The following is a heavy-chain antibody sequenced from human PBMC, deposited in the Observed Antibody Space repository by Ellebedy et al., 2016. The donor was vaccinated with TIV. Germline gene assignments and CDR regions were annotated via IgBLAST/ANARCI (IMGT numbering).Heavy chain of an antibody. CDR2: ISGSGDTT. V-gene: IGHV3-23*01. CDR3: AKDVASATYLFDY. D-gene: IGHD6-19*01. J-gene: IGHJ4*02. CDR1: EFAFETDW. Sequence: PGGSLRLSCAASEFAFETDWMTWVRQAPGRGLEWVSAISGSGDTTYYADSVKGRFTISRDNSKNTLYLQMNSLRAEDTAAYYCAKDVASATYLFDYWGQGTLVTVSS.